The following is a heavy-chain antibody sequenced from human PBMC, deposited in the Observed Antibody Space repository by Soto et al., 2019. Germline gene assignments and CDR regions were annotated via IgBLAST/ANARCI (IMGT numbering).Heavy chain of an antibody. V-gene: IGHV3-33*01. CDR1: GFTFNSYG. Sequence: QVQLVESGGGVVQPGRSLRLSCAASGFTFNSYGMHWVRQAPGKGLEWVAVIWYDGSNKYYADSVKGRFTISRDNSKNTLYLQMNSLSAEDTAVYYCARDRDGIAAAGTTLLYWGQGTLVTVSS. CDR2: IWYDGSNK. J-gene: IGHJ4*02. CDR3: ARDRDGIAAAGTTLLY. D-gene: IGHD6-13*01.